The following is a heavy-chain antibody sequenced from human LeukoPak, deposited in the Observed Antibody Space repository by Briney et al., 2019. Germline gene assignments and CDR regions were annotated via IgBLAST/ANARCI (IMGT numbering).Heavy chain of an antibody. CDR1: GFTFSRYY. J-gene: IGHJ4*02. CDR3: ARGSGRISIFGVPY. V-gene: IGHV3-7*01. D-gene: IGHD3-3*01. Sequence: PGGSLRLSCAASGFTFSRYYMTWVRQAPGKGLEWVAQIKQDGSEEFYVDSVKGRFTISRGNAKNSVYLQMNSLRAEDTAMYYCARGSGRISIFGVPYWGQGTLVTVSS. CDR2: IKQDGSEE.